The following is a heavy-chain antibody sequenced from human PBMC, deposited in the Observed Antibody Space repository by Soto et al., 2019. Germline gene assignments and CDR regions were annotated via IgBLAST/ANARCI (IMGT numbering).Heavy chain of an antibody. CDR1: GGSFSGYY. V-gene: IGHV4-34*02. J-gene: IGHJ4*02. CDR3: AWRHGYYSGIDY. Sequence: QVQLQQWGAGLLKPSETLSLTCVVYGGSFSGYYWSWIRQPPGKGLEWFGEVNHSGGIDYNPSLKSRVTISVDTSKNQFSLKLSSVTAADTAVYYFAWRHGYYSGIDYWGQGTLVTVSS. CDR2: VNHSGGI. D-gene: IGHD3-22*01.